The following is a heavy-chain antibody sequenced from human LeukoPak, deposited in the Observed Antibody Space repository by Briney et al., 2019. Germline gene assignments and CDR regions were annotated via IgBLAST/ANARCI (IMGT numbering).Heavy chain of an antibody. Sequence: GGSLRLSCAASGFTFSSYAMSWVRQAPGKGLVWVSGISGSGGSTYYADSVKGRFTISRDNSKNTLYLQMNSLRAEDTAAYYCAKALYDSSGYYSFDYWGQGTLVTVSS. CDR2: ISGSGGST. J-gene: IGHJ4*02. CDR1: GFTFSSYA. CDR3: AKALYDSSGYYSFDY. D-gene: IGHD3-22*01. V-gene: IGHV3-23*01.